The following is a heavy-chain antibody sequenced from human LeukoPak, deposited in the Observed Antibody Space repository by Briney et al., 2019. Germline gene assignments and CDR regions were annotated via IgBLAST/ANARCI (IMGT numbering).Heavy chain of an antibody. V-gene: IGHV5-51*01. CDR2: IDPGDSEI. D-gene: IGHD6-13*01. J-gene: IGHJ4*02. CDR1: GYSFSMYW. Sequence: GESLKISCQGLGYSFSMYWIGWVRHMPGKGLEWMGVIDPGDSEITYSPSFQGHVTISVDKSVNTAYLQWSTLKASDTALYYCARHRAVGGGHSTTWYTDYWGQGTLVSVSS. CDR3: ARHRAVGGGHSTTWYTDY.